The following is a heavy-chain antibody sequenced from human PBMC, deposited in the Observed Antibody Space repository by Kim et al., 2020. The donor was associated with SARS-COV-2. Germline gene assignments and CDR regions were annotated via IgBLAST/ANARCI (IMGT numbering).Heavy chain of an antibody. D-gene: IGHD6-13*01. J-gene: IGHJ4*02. V-gene: IGHV3-30*04. Sequence: GGSLRLSCAASGFTFSSYAMHWVRQAPGKGLEWVAVISYDGSNKYYADSVKGRFTISRYNSKNTLYLQMNSLRAEDTAVYYCARGIAESYFDYWGQGTLGTVS. CDR1: GFTFSSYA. CDR2: ISYDGSNK. CDR3: ARGIAESYFDY.